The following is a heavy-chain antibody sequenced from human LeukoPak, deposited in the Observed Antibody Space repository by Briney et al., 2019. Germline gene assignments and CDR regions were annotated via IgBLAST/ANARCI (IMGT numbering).Heavy chain of an antibody. J-gene: IGHJ3*02. V-gene: IGHV4-30-4*01. CDR1: GGSISSGDYY. CDR2: IYYSGST. CDR3: ARDLAGGHDAFDI. Sequence: SETLSLTCTVSGGSISSGDYYWSWIRQPPGKGLEWLGYIYYSGSTYYNPSLKSRVTISVDTSKNQFSLKLSSVTAADTAVYYCARDLAGGHDAFDIWGQGTMVTVSS. D-gene: IGHD3-16*01.